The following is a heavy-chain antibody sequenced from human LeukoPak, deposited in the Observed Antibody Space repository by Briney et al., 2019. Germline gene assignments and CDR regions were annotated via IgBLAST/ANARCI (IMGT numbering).Heavy chain of an antibody. CDR1: GYTFTSYG. CDR2: ISAYNGNT. J-gene: IGHJ4*02. CDR3: ARVPPTYYDSSGYYFGSFDY. D-gene: IGHD3-22*01. Sequence: GASVKVSCKASGYTFTSYGISWVRQAPGQGLEWMGWISAYNGNTNYAQKLQGRVTMTTDTSTSTAYMELRRLRSDDTAVYYCARVPPTYYDSSGYYFGSFDYWGQGTLVTVSS. V-gene: IGHV1-18*01.